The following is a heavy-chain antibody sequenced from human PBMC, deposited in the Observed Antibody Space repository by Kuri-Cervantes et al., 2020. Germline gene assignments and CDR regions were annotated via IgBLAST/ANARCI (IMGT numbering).Heavy chain of an antibody. D-gene: IGHD5-12*01. CDR2: ISSSSNYI. CDR3: ARASSGNGDEYFHH. Sequence: GESLKISCAASGFTFSTYGLNWVRQAPGKGLEWVSSISSSSNYIYYADSVRGRFTISRDNARKSVYLQMNRLRAEDTAVYYCARASSGNGDEYFHHWGQGTLVTVSS. J-gene: IGHJ1*01. V-gene: IGHV3-21*01. CDR1: GFTFSTYG.